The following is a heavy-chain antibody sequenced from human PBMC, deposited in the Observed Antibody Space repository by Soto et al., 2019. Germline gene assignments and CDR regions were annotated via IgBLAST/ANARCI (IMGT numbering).Heavy chain of an antibody. V-gene: IGHV3-23*01. J-gene: IGHJ4*02. CDR1: GFTFSSYA. CDR3: TRSLFLASTGIEPFDL. D-gene: IGHD6-13*01. CDR2: ISGGGNGA. Sequence: WGSLRLSCAASGFTFSSYAMSWFRQAPGKGLEWVSSISGGGNGAYYADSVKGRVTISRDNSRNTLYLQMNSLRADDTAIFYCTRSLFLASTGIEPFDLWGQGTLVTVSS.